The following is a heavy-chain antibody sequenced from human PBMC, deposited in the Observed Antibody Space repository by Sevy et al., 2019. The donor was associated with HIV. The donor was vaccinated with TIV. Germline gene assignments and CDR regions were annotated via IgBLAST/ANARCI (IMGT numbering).Heavy chain of an antibody. CDR3: ARDMGAVTYYYYGMDV. V-gene: IGHV3-11*01. Sequence: GGSLRLSCAASGFTFSDYYMSWIRQAPGKGLEWVSFISSTGSTIYYADSVKGRFTISRDNAQNSLYLQMNSPRGEDTAVYYCARDMGAVTYYYYGMDVWGQGTTVTVSS. J-gene: IGHJ6*02. D-gene: IGHD1-26*01. CDR1: GFTFSDYY. CDR2: ISSTGSTI.